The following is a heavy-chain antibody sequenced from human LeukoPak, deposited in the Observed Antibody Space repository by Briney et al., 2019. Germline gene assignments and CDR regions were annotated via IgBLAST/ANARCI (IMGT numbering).Heavy chain of an antibody. CDR3: AGLVGRYSSGLYYYYFDY. D-gene: IGHD3-22*01. CDR2: MYLSGTT. V-gene: IGHV4-4*02. J-gene: IGHJ4*02. CDR1: GDSINSLDL. Sequence: SETLSLTCTVSGDSINSLDLWSWVRQPPGKGLEWIGEMYLSGTTHSNPSVKSRVTISLDKSKNQFFLNLSSVTAADTAVYYCAGLVGRYSSGLYYYYFDYWGQGTLVTVSS.